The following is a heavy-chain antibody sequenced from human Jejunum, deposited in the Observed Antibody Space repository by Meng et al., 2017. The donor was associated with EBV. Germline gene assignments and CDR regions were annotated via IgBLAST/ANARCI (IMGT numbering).Heavy chain of an antibody. J-gene: IGHJ4*02. D-gene: IGHD1-26*01. V-gene: IGHV3-74*01. Sequence: VQLVESGGGVIQPGGSLRLSCAASGFTFSGFWMYWVRQVTGKGLVWVSRIIGTGDKTTYADSVKGRFTISRDNAKNTLYLQMNSLRAEDTAVYYCAKDSGNYYMDYWGQGTLVTVSS. CDR3: AKDSGNYYMDY. CDR2: IIGTGDKT. CDR1: GFTFSGFW.